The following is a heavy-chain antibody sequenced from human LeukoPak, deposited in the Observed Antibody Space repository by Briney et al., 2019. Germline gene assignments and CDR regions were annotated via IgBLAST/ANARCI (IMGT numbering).Heavy chain of an antibody. CDR1: GGSISSYY. D-gene: IGHD6-13*01. J-gene: IGHJ4*02. V-gene: IGHV4-59*08. CDR3: ARLSDSSSWSERFDY. Sequence: SETLSLTCTVSGGSISSYYWSWIRQPPGKGLEWIGYIYYSGSTNYNPSLKSRVTISVDTSKNQFSLKLSSVTAADTAVYYCARLSDSSSWSERFDYWGQGTLVTVSS. CDR2: IYYSGST.